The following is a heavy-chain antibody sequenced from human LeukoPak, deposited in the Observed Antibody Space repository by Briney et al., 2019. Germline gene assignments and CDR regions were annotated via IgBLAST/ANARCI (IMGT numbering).Heavy chain of an antibody. Sequence: SETLSLTYTVSGGSISDHYWSWIRQPPGKGLEWIGYIYDSVSTNYNPSRKSRTTISLATSKSQFSLKLNSVTAADTAGYYCARDGDYDWYFDLWGRGTLVTVSS. CDR1: GGSISDHY. J-gene: IGHJ2*01. V-gene: IGHV4-59*11. CDR2: IYDSVST. D-gene: IGHD4-17*01. CDR3: ARDGDYDWYFDL.